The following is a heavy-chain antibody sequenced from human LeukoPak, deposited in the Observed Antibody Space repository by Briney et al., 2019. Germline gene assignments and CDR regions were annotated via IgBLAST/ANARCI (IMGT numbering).Heavy chain of an antibody. CDR1: GFTFSSYA. CDR3: AKSIRDGYNYGIDC. D-gene: IGHD5-24*01. J-gene: IGHJ4*02. V-gene: IGHV3-23*01. CDR2: ISGSGGST. Sequence: GGSLRLSCAASGFTFSSYAMSWVRQAPGKGLEWVSAISGSGGSTYYADSVKGRFTISRGNAKNTLYLQMNSLRAEDTAVYYCAKSIRDGYNYGIDCWGQGTLVTVSS.